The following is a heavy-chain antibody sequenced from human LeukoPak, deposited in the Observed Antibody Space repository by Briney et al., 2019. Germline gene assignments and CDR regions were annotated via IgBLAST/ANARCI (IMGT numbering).Heavy chain of an antibody. D-gene: IGHD5-24*01. CDR2: IYPGDSDT. J-gene: IGHJ4*02. Sequence: GESLKISCKGSGYSFTSYWIGRVRQMPGKGLEWMGIIYPGDSDTRYSPSFQGQVTISADKSISTAYLQWSSLKASDTAMYYCARLGREMATITGHFDYWGQGTLVTVSS. V-gene: IGHV5-51*01. CDR3: ARLGREMATITGHFDY. CDR1: GYSFTSYW.